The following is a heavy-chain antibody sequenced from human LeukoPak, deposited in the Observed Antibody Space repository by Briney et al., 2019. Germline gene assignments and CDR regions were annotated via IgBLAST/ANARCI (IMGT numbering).Heavy chain of an antibody. J-gene: IGHJ4*02. CDR3: ASNVWAIAHHPGEYYFDY. CDR2: ISYDGSNK. Sequence: PGGSLRLSCAASGFTFSSYSMNWVRQAPGKGLEWVAVISYDGSNKYYADSVKGRFTISRDNSKNTLYLQMNSLRAEDTAVYYCASNVWAIAHHPGEYYFDYWGQGTLVTVSS. V-gene: IGHV3-30*03. D-gene: IGHD3-16*01. CDR1: GFTFSSYS.